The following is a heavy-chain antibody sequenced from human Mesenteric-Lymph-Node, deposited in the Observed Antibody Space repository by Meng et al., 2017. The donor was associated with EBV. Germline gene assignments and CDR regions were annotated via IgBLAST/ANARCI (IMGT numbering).Heavy chain of an antibody. D-gene: IGHD3-16*01. Sequence: GPGGGGHQEPRSPACPVSGGSVRVSPSWWTWIRQPQGKGLEWIGYIYESGRTNYSPSLKSRVTISVDTSKNQFSRKLTSVTAADTALYYCATGGILGGFGTWGQGALVTVSS. V-gene: IGHV4-61*01. CDR2: IYESGRT. J-gene: IGHJ5*02. CDR3: ATGGILGGFGT. CDR1: GGSVRVSPSW.